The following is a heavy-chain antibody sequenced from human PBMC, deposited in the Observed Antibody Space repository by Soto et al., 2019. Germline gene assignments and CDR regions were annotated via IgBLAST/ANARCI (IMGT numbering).Heavy chain of an antibody. V-gene: IGHV4-59*11. CDR3: AREWSALDL. D-gene: IGHD2-15*01. CDR2: TYYSGYT. CDR1: GASNSDHN. Sequence: PXATLSLTCTVSGASNSDHNWHWIRQPPGMGLEWIGYTYYSGYTSYNPSLKSRITISVDTSKNQFSLTLNSVTAADTAVYYCAREWSALDLWGQGTLVTVSS. J-gene: IGHJ4*02.